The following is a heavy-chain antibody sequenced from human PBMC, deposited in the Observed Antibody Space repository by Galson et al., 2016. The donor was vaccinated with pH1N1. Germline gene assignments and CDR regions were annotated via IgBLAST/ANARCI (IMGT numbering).Heavy chain of an antibody. J-gene: IGHJ3*02. Sequence: SLRLSCAVSGMTSSSYAMHWVRQAPGKGLEYVSAISSNGGSTYYANSVKGRFTISRDNSKNTLYLQMGSLRAEDMAVYYCARERADYYDTDAFDIWGKGTTVTVSS. CDR1: GMTSSSYA. D-gene: IGHD3-22*01. CDR2: ISSNGGST. CDR3: ARERADYYDTDAFDI. V-gene: IGHV3-64*01.